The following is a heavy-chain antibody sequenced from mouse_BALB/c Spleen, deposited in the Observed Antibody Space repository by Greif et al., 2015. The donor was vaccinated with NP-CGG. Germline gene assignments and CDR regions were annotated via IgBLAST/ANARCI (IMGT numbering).Heavy chain of an antibody. CDR3: ARGGGYDDAMDY. D-gene: IGHD2-14*01. Sequence: QVQLQQSGAELVRPGTSVKVSCKASGYAFTNYLIEWVKQRPGQGLEWIGVINPGSGGTNYNEKFKGKTTLTADKSSSTAYMQLSSLTSDDSAVYFCARGGGYDDAMDYWGQGTSVTVSS. CDR1: GYAFTNYL. V-gene: IGHV1-54*01. J-gene: IGHJ4*01. CDR2: INPGSGGT.